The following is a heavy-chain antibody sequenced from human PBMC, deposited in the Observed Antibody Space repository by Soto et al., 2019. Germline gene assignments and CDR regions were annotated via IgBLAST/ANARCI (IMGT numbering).Heavy chain of an antibody. CDR1: GYIFNNYG. J-gene: IGHJ4*02. CDR3: ARNNTSWYDY. D-gene: IGHD6-13*01. Sequence: QVQLVQSGAELKKPGASVKVSCKASGYIFNNYGISWVRQAPGQGLEWMGWISIYIGYANYAQKLQDRIIMTADTSTSTAYMELRSLRSDDTAVYYCARNNTSWYDYWGQGSLVTVSS. CDR2: ISIYIGYA. V-gene: IGHV1-18*01.